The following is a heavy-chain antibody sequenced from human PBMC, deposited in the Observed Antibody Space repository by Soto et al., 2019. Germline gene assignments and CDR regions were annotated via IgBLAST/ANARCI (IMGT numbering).Heavy chain of an antibody. CDR1: GGTFSSYA. J-gene: IGHJ6*02. CDR3: ARDNIVVVVAAAYYYYYGMDV. CDR2: IIPIFGTA. D-gene: IGHD2-15*01. V-gene: IGHV1-69*01. Sequence: QVQLVQSGAEVKKPGSSVKVSCKASGGTFSSYAISWVRQAPGQGLEWMGGIIPIFGTANYAQKFQGRVTITADESTSTAYMELSSLRSEDTAVYYSARDNIVVVVAAAYYYYYGMDVWGQGTTVTVSS.